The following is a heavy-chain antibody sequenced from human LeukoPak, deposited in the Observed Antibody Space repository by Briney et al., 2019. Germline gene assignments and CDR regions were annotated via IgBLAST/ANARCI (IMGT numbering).Heavy chain of an antibody. J-gene: IGHJ4*02. V-gene: IGHV4-39*01. CDR2: MYYSGST. CDR1: GGSMSSSSYY. Sequence: SETLSLTCTVSGGSMSSSSYYWGWIRQPPGKGLEWIGSMYYSGSTYYNPSLKSRVTISADTSKNQFSLKLTSVTAADTAVYYCARHLGSWYARSDYWGQGTQVTVSS. D-gene: IGHD6-13*01. CDR3: ARHLGSWYARSDY.